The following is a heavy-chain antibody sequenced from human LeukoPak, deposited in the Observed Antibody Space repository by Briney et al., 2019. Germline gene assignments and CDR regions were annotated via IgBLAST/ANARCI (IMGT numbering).Heavy chain of an antibody. CDR3: ARDRKGTPGTFDI. V-gene: IGHV3-33*01. CDR2: IWYDGSRK. CDR1: GFTFTSYG. D-gene: IGHD1-1*01. Sequence: GGSLRLSCAVSGFTFTSYGMHWVRQAPGKGLEWVAVIWYDGSRKYYADSVKGRFTISRDNSKNTLYLQMNSLRAEDTAVYYCARDRKGTPGTFDIWGKGQWSPSLQ. J-gene: IGHJ3*02.